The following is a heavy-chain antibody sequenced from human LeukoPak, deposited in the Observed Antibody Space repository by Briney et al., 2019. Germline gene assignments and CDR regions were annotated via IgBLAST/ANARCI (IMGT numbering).Heavy chain of an antibody. J-gene: IGHJ4*02. Sequence: PSETLSLTCTVSGGSLSNYYWSWIRQPPGKALEWIGYMYYTGDTNQNPSLKSRVTISVDTSKNQFSLKLSSVTAADTAVYYYAGSHPLGSNNDYYTPFDYWGQGPLVTVSS. D-gene: IGHD3-3*01. CDR1: GGSLSNYY. CDR3: AGSHPLGSNNDYYTPFDY. V-gene: IGHV4-59*01. CDR2: MYYTGDT.